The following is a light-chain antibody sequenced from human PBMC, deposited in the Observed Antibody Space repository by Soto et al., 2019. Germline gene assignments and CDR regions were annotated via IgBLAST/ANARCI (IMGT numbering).Light chain of an antibody. CDR2: AAS. J-gene: IGKJ1*01. V-gene: IGKV1-9*01. Sequence: DIQLTQSPSFLSASVGDRVTITCRASQGISSYLAWYQQKPGKAPKLLIYAASTLQSGVPSRFSGSGSGTEFTLTISSLQPEDFATYYCQQLNSYSWTFGQGPKVEIK. CDR1: QGISSY. CDR3: QQLNSYSWT.